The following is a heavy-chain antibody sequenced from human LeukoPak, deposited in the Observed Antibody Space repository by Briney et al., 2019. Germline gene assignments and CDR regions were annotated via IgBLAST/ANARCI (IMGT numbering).Heavy chain of an antibody. CDR2: ISSSSSYI. D-gene: IGHD6-19*01. J-gene: IGHJ5*02. CDR3: AREKYAGYSSGWYGSKFDP. V-gene: IGHV3-21*01. Sequence: PGRSLRLSCAASGFTFSSYSMNWVRQAPGKGLEWVSSISSSSSYIYYADSVKGRFTISRDNAKNSLYLQMNSLRAEDTAVYYCAREKYAGYSSGWYGSKFDPWGQGTLVTVSS. CDR1: GFTFSSYS.